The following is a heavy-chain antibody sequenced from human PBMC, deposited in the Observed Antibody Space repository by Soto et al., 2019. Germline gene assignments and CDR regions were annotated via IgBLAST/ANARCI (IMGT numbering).Heavy chain of an antibody. CDR2: IYYSGST. CDR3: ARGLDYSYYYMDV. V-gene: IGHV4-59*01. Sequence: PSETLSLTCTVSGGSISSYYWSWIRQPPGKGLEWIGYIYYSGSTNYNPSLKGRVTISVDTSKNQFSLKLSSVTAADTAVYYCARGLDYSYYYMDVWGKGTTVTVSS. CDR1: GGSISSYY. J-gene: IGHJ6*03.